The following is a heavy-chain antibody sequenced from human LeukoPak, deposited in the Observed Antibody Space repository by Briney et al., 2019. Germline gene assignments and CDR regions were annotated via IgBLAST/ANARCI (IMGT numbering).Heavy chain of an antibody. CDR1: GFTFSSYS. CDR3: ARVSFAGTGGDY. Sequence: PGGSLRLPCAASGFTFSSYSMNWVRQAPGKGLEWVSFISSSSSYIYYADSVKGRFTISRDNAKNSLYLQMNSLRAEDTAVYYCARVSFAGTGGDYWRQGTLVTVSS. D-gene: IGHD1-1*01. CDR2: ISSSSSYI. V-gene: IGHV3-21*01. J-gene: IGHJ4*02.